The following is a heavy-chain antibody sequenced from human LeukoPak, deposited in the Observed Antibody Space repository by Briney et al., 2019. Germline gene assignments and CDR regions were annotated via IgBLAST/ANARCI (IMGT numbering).Heavy chain of an antibody. D-gene: IGHD1-26*01. CDR3: ARGGSYLPDDY. Sequence: PETLSLTCAVSGYSISSGYYWGWIRQPPGKGLEWIGSIYHSGSTYYNPSLKSRVTISVDTSKNQFSLKLSSVTAADTAVYYCARGGSYLPDDYWGQGTLVTVSS. J-gene: IGHJ4*02. CDR2: IYHSGST. V-gene: IGHV4-38-2*01. CDR1: GYSISSGYY.